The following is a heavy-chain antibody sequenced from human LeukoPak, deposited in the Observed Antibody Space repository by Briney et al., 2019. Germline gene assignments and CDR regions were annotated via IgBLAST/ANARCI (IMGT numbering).Heavy chain of an antibody. CDR3: ARDVGAVAGGGNDAFDI. D-gene: IGHD6-19*01. V-gene: IGHV4-59*01. Sequence: PSETLSLTCTVSGGSISSYYWSWIRQPPGKGLEWIGYIYYSGSTNYNPSLKSRVTISVDTSKNQFSLKLSSETAADTAVYYCARDVGAVAGGGNDAFDIWGQGAMVTVSS. CDR2: IYYSGST. CDR1: GGSISSYY. J-gene: IGHJ3*02.